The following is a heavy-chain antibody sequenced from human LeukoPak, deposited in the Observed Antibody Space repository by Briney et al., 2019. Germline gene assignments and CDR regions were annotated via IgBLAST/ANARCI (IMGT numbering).Heavy chain of an antibody. V-gene: IGHV4-59*11. D-gene: IGHD6-6*01. Sequence: SETLSLTCTVSGGSISSHYWSWIRQPPGKGLEWIGYIYYSGSTNYNPSLKSRVTISVDTSKNQFSLKLSSVTAADTAVYYCARAGEIAARPFDYWGQGTLVTVSS. CDR3: ARAGEIAARPFDY. CDR2: IYYSGST. J-gene: IGHJ4*02. CDR1: GGSISSHY.